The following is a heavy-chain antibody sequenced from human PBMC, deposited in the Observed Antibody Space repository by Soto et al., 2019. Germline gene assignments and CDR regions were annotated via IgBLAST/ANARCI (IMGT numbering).Heavy chain of an antibody. D-gene: IGHD2-15*01. J-gene: IGHJ5*02. CDR1: CSSIGSYY. Sequence: SETLSLTCTVFCSSIGSYYWSWIRQPPGKGLEWIGYIYYTGSTNYNPSLKSRVTISVDTSKNQFSLKLSSVTAADTAVYYCARASGCSGGSCAFDPWGQGTLVTVS. CDR2: IYYTGST. V-gene: IGHV4-59*01. CDR3: ARASGCSGGSCAFDP.